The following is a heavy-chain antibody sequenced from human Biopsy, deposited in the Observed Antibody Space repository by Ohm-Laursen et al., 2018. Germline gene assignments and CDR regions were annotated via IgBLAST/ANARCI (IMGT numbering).Heavy chain of an antibody. D-gene: IGHD2-15*01. V-gene: IGHV3-48*01. Sequence: SLRLSCAASGFTFSNFNMNWFRQAPGEGLEWVSYISSSSESIYYADSVRGRFTVSRDNAQNSMYLQMNSLRAEDTAVYYCARAYPPPGRRLVVVAGDFDCWGQGTRVTVSS. CDR3: ARAYPPPGRRLVVVAGDFDC. CDR2: ISSSSESI. J-gene: IGHJ4*02. CDR1: GFTFSNFN.